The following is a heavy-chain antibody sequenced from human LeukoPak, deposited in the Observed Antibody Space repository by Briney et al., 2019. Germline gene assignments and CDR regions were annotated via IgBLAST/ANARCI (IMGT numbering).Heavy chain of an antibody. J-gene: IGHJ6*03. D-gene: IGHD6-13*01. Sequence: GASVKVSCKVSGYTLTELSMHWVRQAPGKGLEWMGGFDPEDGETIYAQKFQGRVTITTDESTSTAYMELSSLRSEDTAVYYCARAGGSSWYGGSYYYYMDVWGKGTTVTVSS. CDR2: FDPEDGET. V-gene: IGHV1-24*01. CDR1: GYTLTELS. CDR3: ARAGGSSWYGGSYYYYMDV.